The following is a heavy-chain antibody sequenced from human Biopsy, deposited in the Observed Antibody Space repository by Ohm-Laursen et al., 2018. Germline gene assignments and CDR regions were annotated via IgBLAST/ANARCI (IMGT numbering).Heavy chain of an antibody. V-gene: IGHV4-59*07. J-gene: IGHJ4*02. CDR3: ARDDAVTVIRGLYY. Sequence: SDTLSLTCTVSGVPIAGNYWSWIRQPPGKPLEWIVSIFHTGVVNYSPSLKSRVAIVVDISQRQSFLKLTSVTAADTAVYYCARDDAVTVIRGLYYWGQGALVTVSS. CDR2: IFHTGVV. D-gene: IGHD2-21*02. CDR1: GVPIAGNY.